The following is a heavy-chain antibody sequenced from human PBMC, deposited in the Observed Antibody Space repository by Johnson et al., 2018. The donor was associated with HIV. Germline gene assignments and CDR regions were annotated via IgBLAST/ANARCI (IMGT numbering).Heavy chain of an antibody. CDR3: AKDMGAYQLLYAFDI. J-gene: IGHJ3*02. CDR2: INWNGGST. D-gene: IGHD2-2*02. V-gene: IGHV3-20*04. CDR1: GFTFDDYG. Sequence: EKLVESGGGVVRPGGSLRLSCAASGFTFDDYGMSWVRQAPGKGLEWVSGINWNGGSTGYADSVKGRFTISRDNSKNTLYLQMNSLRAEDTAVYYCAKDMGAYQLLYAFDIWGQGTMVTVSS.